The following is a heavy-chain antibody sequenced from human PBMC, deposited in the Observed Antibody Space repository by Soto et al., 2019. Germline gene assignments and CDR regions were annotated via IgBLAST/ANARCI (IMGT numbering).Heavy chain of an antibody. Sequence: PGGSLRLSCAASGFTFSNRGMIWARRAPGKGLEWVSYISPGGTTRYYADSVKGRFTLSRDDAHNSLYLQMDSLRDEDTAMYYCARVDGPTVATMFFDSWGQGTPVTVSS. CDR1: GFTFSNRG. V-gene: IGHV3-48*02. CDR3: ARVDGPTVATMFFDS. D-gene: IGHD5-12*01. J-gene: IGHJ4*02. CDR2: ISPGGTTR.